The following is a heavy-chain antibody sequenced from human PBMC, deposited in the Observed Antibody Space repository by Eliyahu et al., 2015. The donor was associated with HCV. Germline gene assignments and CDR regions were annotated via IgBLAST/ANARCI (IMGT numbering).Heavy chain of an antibody. Sequence: EVQLVESGGGLVKPGGSLRLSCAASGFTFSSYSMNWVRQAPGKGLEWVSSISSSSSYIYYADSVKGRFTISRDNAKNSLYLQMNSLRAEDTAVYYCARVSGYSFYYYFDYWGQGTLVTVSS. D-gene: IGHD5/OR15-5a*01. CDR2: ISSSSSYI. CDR3: ARVSGYSFYYYFDY. CDR1: GFTFSSYS. J-gene: IGHJ4*02. V-gene: IGHV3-21*06.